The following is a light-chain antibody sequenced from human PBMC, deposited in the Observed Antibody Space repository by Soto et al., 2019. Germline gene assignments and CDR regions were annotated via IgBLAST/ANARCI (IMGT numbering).Light chain of an antibody. CDR2: DVS. CDR3: GYMEAATLWV. J-gene: IGLJ3*02. CDR1: SSDVGGYNY. Sequence: SALTQPRSVSGSPGQSVTISCTGTSSDVGGYNYVSWYQQHPGKAPKLMIYDVSKRPSGVPDRFSGSKSGNTASLTISGLRVEKGVDIYGGYMEAATLWVFGGGTKVTVL. V-gene: IGLV2-11*01.